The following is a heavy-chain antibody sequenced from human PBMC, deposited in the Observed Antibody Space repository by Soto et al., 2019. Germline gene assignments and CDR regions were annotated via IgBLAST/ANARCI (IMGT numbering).Heavy chain of an antibody. V-gene: IGHV3-23*01. CDR1: GFTFSTYA. D-gene: IGHD2-15*01. J-gene: IGHJ4*02. Sequence: LRLSCAASGFTFSTYAMGWVRQAPGKGLEWVSSIDSGGRKTYYLDSVKGRFTISRDSSKNTVYPHMHSLRAEDTAIYYCAKGAVVVKVEFDSWGQGNLVTVSS. CDR2: IDSGGRKT. CDR3: AKGAVVVKVEFDS.